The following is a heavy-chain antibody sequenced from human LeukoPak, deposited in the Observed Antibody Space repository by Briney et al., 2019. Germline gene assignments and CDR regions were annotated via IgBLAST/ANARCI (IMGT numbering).Heavy chain of an antibody. J-gene: IGHJ4*02. V-gene: IGHV1-2*06. CDR1: GGTFSSYA. D-gene: IGHD5-12*01. CDR3: ARDRAVATIGGVDY. CDR2: INPKNGDT. Sequence: ASVKVSCKPSGGTFSSYAISWVRQAPGQGLEWMGRINPKNGDTNYAQKFQDRVTMTRDTSISTAYMELSRLRSDDTAVYYCARDRAVATIGGVDYWGQGTLVTVSS.